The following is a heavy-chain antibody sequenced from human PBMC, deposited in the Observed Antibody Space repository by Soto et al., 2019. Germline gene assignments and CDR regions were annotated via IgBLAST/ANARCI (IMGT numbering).Heavy chain of an antibody. J-gene: IGHJ3*02. CDR3: ARGRVYCSGGSCYSAAFDI. CDR1: GGSFSGYY. Sequence: PSETLSLTCAVYGGSFSGYYWSWIRQPPGKGLEWIGEINHSGSTNYNPSLKSRVTISVDTSKNQFSLKLSSVTAADTAVYYCARGRVYCSGGSCYSAAFDIWGQGIMVTVSS. CDR2: INHSGST. V-gene: IGHV4-34*01. D-gene: IGHD2-15*01.